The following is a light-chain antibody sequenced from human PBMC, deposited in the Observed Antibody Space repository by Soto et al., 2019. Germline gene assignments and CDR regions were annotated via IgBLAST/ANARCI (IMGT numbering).Light chain of an antibody. CDR1: QSIFCW. V-gene: IGKV1-5*03. CDR3: QQYSSYSGS. Sequence: DIQMTQSPSTLSASVGDRVTITCRASQSIFCWVGWYQQKPGKAPKLLISEASSLESGVPSRFSGSGSETEFTLTIASLQPDDFATYYCQQYSSYSGSFGQGTKLELK. CDR2: EAS. J-gene: IGKJ2*03.